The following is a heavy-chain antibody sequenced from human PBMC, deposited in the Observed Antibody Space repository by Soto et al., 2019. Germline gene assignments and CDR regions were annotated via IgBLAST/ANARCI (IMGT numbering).Heavy chain of an antibody. CDR2: IYPGDSDT. Sequence: PGESLKISCKGSGYGFTSYWIRWVRQMPGKGLEWMGIIYPGDSDTRYSPSFQGQVTISADKSISTAYLQWSSLKASDTAMYYCARQVGDYPRGYYYYGMDVWGQGTTVTVSS. CDR3: ARQVGDYPRGYYYYGMDV. CDR1: GYGFTSYW. J-gene: IGHJ6*02. V-gene: IGHV5-51*01. D-gene: IGHD1-26*01.